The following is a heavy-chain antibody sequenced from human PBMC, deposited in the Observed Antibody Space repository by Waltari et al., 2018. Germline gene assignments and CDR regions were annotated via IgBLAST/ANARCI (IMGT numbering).Heavy chain of an antibody. Sequence: QVQLVQSGAEVKKPGASVKVSCKTSGYAFTRHYMHWVRQAPGQGLEWMGWIHPNSGGTNYAQKYQGRITMTRDTSISTVYMELSRLISNDTAVYYCARSYQSGSYSDYWGQGTPVTVSS. CDR3: ARSYQSGSYSDY. CDR1: GYAFTRHY. J-gene: IGHJ4*02. V-gene: IGHV1-2*02. CDR2: IHPNSGGT. D-gene: IGHD1-26*01.